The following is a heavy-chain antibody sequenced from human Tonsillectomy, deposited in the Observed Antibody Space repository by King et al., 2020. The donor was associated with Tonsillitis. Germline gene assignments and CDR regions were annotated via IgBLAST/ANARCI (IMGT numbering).Heavy chain of an antibody. D-gene: IGHD1-26*01. V-gene: IGHV3-30*18. CDR1: GFTFSSYG. Sequence: VQLVESGGGVVQPGRSLRLSCAASGFTFSSYGMHWVRQAPGKGLEWVAVISYDGSNKYYADSVKGRFTISRDNSKNTLYLQMNRLRAEDTAVYYCAKGLYRGDDAFDIWGQGTMVTVSS. CDR2: ISYDGSNK. CDR3: AKGLYRGDDAFDI. J-gene: IGHJ3*02.